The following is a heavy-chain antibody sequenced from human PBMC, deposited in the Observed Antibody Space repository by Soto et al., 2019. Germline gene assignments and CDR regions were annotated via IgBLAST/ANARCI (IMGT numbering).Heavy chain of an antibody. CDR3: ARRIAAAGTTWDP. CDR2: IYYSGRT. J-gene: IGHJ5*02. Sequence: QVRLQESGPGLVKPSETLSLTCNVSGGSVSHSNYYWGWIRQPPGKGLEWIGSIYYSGRTFYNPSLKSRITVSVDTSKNQFSLRLSSVTAADTAVYYCARRIAAAGTTWDPWGQGTLVTVSS. D-gene: IGHD6-13*01. V-gene: IGHV4-39*01. CDR1: GGSVSHSNYY.